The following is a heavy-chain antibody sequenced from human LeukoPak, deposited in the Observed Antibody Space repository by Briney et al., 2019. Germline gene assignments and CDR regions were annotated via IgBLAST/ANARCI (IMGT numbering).Heavy chain of an antibody. CDR2: IYHSGST. D-gene: IGHD3/OR15-3a*01. J-gene: IGHJ5*02. V-gene: IGHV4-30-2*01. CDR1: GGSISSGGYS. Sequence: TLSLTCAVSGGSISSGGYSWSWIRQPPGKGLEWIGYIYHSGSTYYNPSLKSRVTISVDRSENQFSLKLSSVTAADTAVYYCARVDSSKGGGIMWFDPWGQGTLVTVSS. CDR3: ARVDSSKGGGIMWFDP.